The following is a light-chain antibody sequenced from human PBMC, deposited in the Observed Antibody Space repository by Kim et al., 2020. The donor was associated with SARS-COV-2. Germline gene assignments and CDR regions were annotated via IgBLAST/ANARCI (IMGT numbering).Light chain of an antibody. CDR1: QSFSSW. V-gene: IGKV1-5*03. Sequence: DIQMTQSPSTLSASVGDRVTITCRASQSFSSWLAWYQQKPWKAPKLLIYKASTLEGGVPSRFSGRGSGTEFTLTINSLQPDDFATYSCQQYNSHPYTLGQGTKLEI. CDR3: QQYNSHPYT. CDR2: KAS. J-gene: IGKJ2*01.